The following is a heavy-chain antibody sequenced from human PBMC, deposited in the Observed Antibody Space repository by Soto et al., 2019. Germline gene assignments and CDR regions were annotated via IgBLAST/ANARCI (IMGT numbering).Heavy chain of an antibody. CDR3: ARDPAGGIRYFDWLFVNVLKDYYYYMDV. J-gene: IGHJ6*03. CDR2: ISSSGSTI. D-gene: IGHD3-9*01. CDR1: GFTFSDYY. V-gene: IGHV3-11*01. Sequence: GGSLRLSCAASGFTFSDYYMSWIRQAPGKGLEWVSYISSSGSTIYYADTVKGRFTISRDNAKNSLYLQMNSLRAEDTAVYYCARDPAGGIRYFDWLFVNVLKDYYYYMDVWGKGTTVTVSS.